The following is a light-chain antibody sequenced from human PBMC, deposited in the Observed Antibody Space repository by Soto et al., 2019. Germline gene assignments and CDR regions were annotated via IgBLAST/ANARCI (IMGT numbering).Light chain of an antibody. Sequence: QTVVTQEPSFSVSPGGTVTLTCGLSSGSVSTSYYPSWYQQTPGQAPRTLIYSTNTRSSGVPDRFSGSILGNKAALTITGAQADDESDYYCVLYMGSLTEVVFGVGTQLTVL. J-gene: IGLJ2*01. CDR2: STN. V-gene: IGLV8-61*01. CDR1: SGSVSTSYY. CDR3: VLYMGSLTEVV.